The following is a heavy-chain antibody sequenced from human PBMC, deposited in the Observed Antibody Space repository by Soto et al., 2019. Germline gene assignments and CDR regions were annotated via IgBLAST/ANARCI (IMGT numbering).Heavy chain of an antibody. CDR2: IYYSGST. J-gene: IGHJ4*02. D-gene: IGHD4-17*01. CDR1: GGSISSYY. Sequence: SETLSLTCTVSGGSISSYYWSWIRQPPGKGLEWIGYIYYSGSTNYNPSLKSRVTISVDTSKNQFSLKLSSVTAADTAVYYCARWNDYGGKGLDYWGQGTLVTVS. CDR3: ARWNDYGGKGLDY. V-gene: IGHV4-59*01.